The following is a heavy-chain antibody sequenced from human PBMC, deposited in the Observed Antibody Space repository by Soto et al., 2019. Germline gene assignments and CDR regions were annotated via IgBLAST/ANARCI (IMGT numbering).Heavy chain of an antibody. Sequence: QMQLVESGGDLVKPGGSLRLSCDASGFTFGDYYMSWIRQVPGQGLEWLAFISSSGSYTKYSDSKRGRLTVSRDNGQNSLYLQMNSLRVDDTGVYYCARLRVGVNWYFDLWGRGTMVPVSA. CDR3: ARLRVGVNWYFDL. D-gene: IGHD1-26*01. V-gene: IGHV3-11*06. J-gene: IGHJ2*01. CDR1: GFTFGDYY. CDR2: ISSSGSYT.